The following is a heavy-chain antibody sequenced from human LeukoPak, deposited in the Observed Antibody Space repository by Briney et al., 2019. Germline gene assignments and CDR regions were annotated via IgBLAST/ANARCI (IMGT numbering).Heavy chain of an antibody. CDR2: INSDGSST. CDR1: GFTFSSYW. V-gene: IGHV3-74*01. CDR3: ARLRETYDILTGYSNRDY. J-gene: IGHJ4*02. D-gene: IGHD3-9*01. Sequence: GGSLRLSCAASGFTFSSYWMHWVRQAPGKGLVWVSRINSDGSSTSYADSVKGRFTISRDNAKNTLYLQMNSVRAEDTAVYYCARLRETYDILTGYSNRDYWGQGTLVTVSS.